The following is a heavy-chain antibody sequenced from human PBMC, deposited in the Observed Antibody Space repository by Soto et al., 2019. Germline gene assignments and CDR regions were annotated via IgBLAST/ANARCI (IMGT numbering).Heavy chain of an antibody. D-gene: IGHD4-17*01. CDR1: GGTFSSYA. CDR3: ARDAHDYADVPSNWFDP. Sequence: QVQLVQSGAEVKKPGSSVKVSCKASGGTFSSYAISWVRQAPGQGLEWMGGIIPIFGTANYAQKFQGRVTITADESTSTAYMELSSLRSEDTAMYYCARDAHDYADVPSNWFDPWGQGTLVTVSS. CDR2: IIPIFGTA. V-gene: IGHV1-69*01. J-gene: IGHJ5*02.